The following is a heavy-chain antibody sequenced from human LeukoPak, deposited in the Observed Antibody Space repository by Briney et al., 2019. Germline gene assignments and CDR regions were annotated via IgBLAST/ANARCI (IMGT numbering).Heavy chain of an antibody. CDR1: GGSISSSSYY. J-gene: IGHJ5*02. V-gene: IGHV4-39*01. CDR2: IYYSGST. CDR3: ARHEGIVATIRWFDP. D-gene: IGHD5-12*01. Sequence: SETPSLTCTVSGGSISSSSYYWGWIRQPPGKGLEWIGSIYYSGSTYYNPSLKSRVTISVDTSKNQFSLKLSSVTAADTAVYYCARHEGIVATIRWFDPWGQGTLVTVSS.